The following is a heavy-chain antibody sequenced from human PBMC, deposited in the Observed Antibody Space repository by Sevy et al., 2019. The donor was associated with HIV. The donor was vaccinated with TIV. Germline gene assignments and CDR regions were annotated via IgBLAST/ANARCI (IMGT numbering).Heavy chain of an antibody. Sequence: GGSLRLSCAASGFSFSSCAMSWVRQTPGKGLQWVSVISGSGGSTYYAYSVKGRFTIFRDNSRNTVYLQMNSLSAEDTAVYYCARRPDLGVVILTGVLDVWGQGTTVTVSS. CDR3: ARRPDLGVVILTGVLDV. CDR1: GFSFSSCA. J-gene: IGHJ6*02. CDR2: ISGSGGST. D-gene: IGHD3-3*01. V-gene: IGHV3-23*01.